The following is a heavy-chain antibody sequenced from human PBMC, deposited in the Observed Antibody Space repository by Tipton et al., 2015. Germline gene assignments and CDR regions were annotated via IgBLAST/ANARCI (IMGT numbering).Heavy chain of an antibody. J-gene: IGHJ4*02. Sequence: TLSLTCDVSGYSISSGYYWGWIRQPPGKGLEWIGSIFHRGDTNYNPSLKSRVTISGDTSKSQFSLRLSSVTAADMAVYYCARARGRHGGLFDSWGQGILVTVSS. CDR1: GYSISSGYY. D-gene: IGHD4-23*01. CDR2: IFHRGDT. CDR3: ARARGRHGGLFDS. V-gene: IGHV4-38-2*01.